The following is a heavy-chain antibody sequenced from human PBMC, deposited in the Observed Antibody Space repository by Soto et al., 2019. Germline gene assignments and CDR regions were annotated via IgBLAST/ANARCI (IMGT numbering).Heavy chain of an antibody. CDR2: IVVGSGNT. CDR1: GFTFTSSA. D-gene: IGHD3-10*02. V-gene: IGHV1-58*01. J-gene: IGHJ4*02. Sequence: SVKVSCKASGFTFTSSAVQWVRQARGQRLEWIGWIVVGSGNTNHAQKFQERVTITRDMSTSTAYMELSSLRSEDTAVYYCAAVFEEDGFDYWGQGTLVTVYS. CDR3: AAVFEEDGFDY.